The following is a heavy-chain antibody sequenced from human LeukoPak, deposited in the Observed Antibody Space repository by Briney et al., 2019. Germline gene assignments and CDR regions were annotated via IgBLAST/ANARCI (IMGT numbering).Heavy chain of an antibody. D-gene: IGHD5-12*01. V-gene: IGHV1-69*04. CDR2: IIPILGIA. J-gene: IGHJ4*02. CDR3: ARELPGLRDGYTDY. CDR1: GGTFSSYA. Sequence: SVKVSCKASGGTFSSYAISWVRQAPGQGLEWMGRIIPILGIANYAQKFQGRVTITADKSTSTAYMELSSLRSEDTAVYYCARELPGLRDGYTDYWGQGTLVTVSS.